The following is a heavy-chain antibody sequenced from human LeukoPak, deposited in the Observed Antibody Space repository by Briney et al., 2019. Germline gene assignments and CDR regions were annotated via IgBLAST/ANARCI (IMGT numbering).Heavy chain of an antibody. V-gene: IGHV3-30*02. CDR3: AKAGTQQWLLYVGVS. Sequence: GGSLRLSCAASGFTFSSYGMHWVRQAPGKGLEWVALIRNDGSTGYYADSVKGRFTISRDNSKNTLYLRMNSLRAEDTAVYYCAKAGTQQWLLYVGVSWGQGTLVTVSS. J-gene: IGHJ5*02. D-gene: IGHD6-19*01. CDR2: IRNDGSTG. CDR1: GFTFSSYG.